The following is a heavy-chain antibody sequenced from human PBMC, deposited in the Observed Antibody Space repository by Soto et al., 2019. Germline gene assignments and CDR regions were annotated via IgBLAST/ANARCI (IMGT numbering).Heavy chain of an antibody. CDR1: GFTFSSYW. CDR2: IKGDGTNT. Sequence: PGGSLRLSCAASGFTFSSYWMHWVRQVPGKGLVWVSRIKGDGTNTGYADSVKGRFTISRDNVKNTLYLQMNSLRAEDTAVYYCVSGISGYYGFDYWAQGILVNVS. J-gene: IGHJ4*02. V-gene: IGHV3-74*01. CDR3: VSGISGYYGFDY. D-gene: IGHD5-12*01.